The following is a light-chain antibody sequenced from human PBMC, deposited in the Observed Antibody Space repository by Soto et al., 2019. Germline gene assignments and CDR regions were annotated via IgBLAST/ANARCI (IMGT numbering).Light chain of an antibody. CDR3: HQYADSPHT. Sequence: EIVLTQSPGTLSLSPGEGATLSCRASQSVRSGALAWYQQKPGQAPRLLIYGASSRATDIPDRFSGSGSGTHFTLTISRLEPEDFAVYYCHQYADSPHTFGHGTKLEIK. CDR2: GAS. J-gene: IGKJ2*01. CDR1: QSVRSGA. V-gene: IGKV3-20*01.